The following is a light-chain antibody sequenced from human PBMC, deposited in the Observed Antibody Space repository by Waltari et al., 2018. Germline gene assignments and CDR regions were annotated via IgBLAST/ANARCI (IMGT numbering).Light chain of an antibody. J-gene: IGLJ2*01. CDR1: TSDVGGYTN. CDR2: EVS. V-gene: IGLV2-8*01. Sequence: QSALTQPPSASGSPGPSVTISPTGTTSDVGGYTNAPWYPQHPGKAPKLMIYEVSKRPSGVPDRFSGSKSGNTASLTVSGLQAEDEADYYCSSYAGSNNVVFGGGTKLTVL. CDR3: SSYAGSNNVV.